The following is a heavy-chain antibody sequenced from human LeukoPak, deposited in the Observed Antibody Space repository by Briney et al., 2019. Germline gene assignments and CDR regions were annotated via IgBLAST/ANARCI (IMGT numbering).Heavy chain of an antibody. V-gene: IGHV1-69*06. Sequence: GASVKVSCKASGGTFSSYAISWVRQAPGQGLEWMGGIIPIFGTANYAQKFQGRVTITADKSTSTAYMELSSLRSEDTAVYYCARDDVSSSSWYYYYYGMDVWGKGTTVTVSS. CDR1: GGTFSSYA. D-gene: IGHD6-13*01. J-gene: IGHJ6*04. CDR2: IIPIFGTA. CDR3: ARDDVSSSSWYYYYYGMDV.